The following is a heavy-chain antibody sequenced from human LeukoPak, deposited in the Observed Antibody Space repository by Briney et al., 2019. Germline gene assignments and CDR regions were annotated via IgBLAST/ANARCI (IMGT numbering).Heavy chain of an antibody. Sequence: PGGSLRLSCAGSGFTFSSFAMHWVRQAPGKGLEWVSYISSSSNTIYYADSVKGRFTISRDNAKNSLYLQMNSLRAEDTAVYYCASSPDSSSWYVHYYGLDVWGQGTTVTVSS. CDR1: GFTFSSFA. CDR2: ISSSSNTI. D-gene: IGHD6-13*01. CDR3: ASSPDSSSWYVHYYGLDV. V-gene: IGHV3-48*01. J-gene: IGHJ6*02.